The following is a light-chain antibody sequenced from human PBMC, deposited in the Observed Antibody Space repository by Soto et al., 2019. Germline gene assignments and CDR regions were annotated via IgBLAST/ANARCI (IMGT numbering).Light chain of an antibody. CDR2: WAS. Sequence: DIVMTQSPDSLSVSLVERATISCKSSQSVLYSSNNNNYLAWYQQKPGQPPKLLIYWASTRESGVPDRFSGSGSGTDFTLTISSLQAEDVAVYYCQQYYSTPQTFGQGTKVDIK. CDR1: QSVLYSSNNNNY. CDR3: QQYYSTPQT. V-gene: IGKV4-1*01. J-gene: IGKJ1*01.